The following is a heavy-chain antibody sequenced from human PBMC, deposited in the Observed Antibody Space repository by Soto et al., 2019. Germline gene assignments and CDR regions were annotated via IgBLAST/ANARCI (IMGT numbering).Heavy chain of an antibody. D-gene: IGHD3-10*01. CDR3: AREPKTMVRGVIIMGNAPLGMDV. CDR2: IWYDGSNK. J-gene: IGHJ6*02. Sequence: PGGSLRLSCAASGLTFSSYGMHWVRQAPGKGLEWVAVIWYDGSNKSYADSVKGRFTISRDNSKNTLYLQMNSLRAEDTAVYYCAREPKTMVRGVIIMGNAPLGMDVWGQGTTVTVSS. CDR1: GLTFSSYG. V-gene: IGHV3-33*01.